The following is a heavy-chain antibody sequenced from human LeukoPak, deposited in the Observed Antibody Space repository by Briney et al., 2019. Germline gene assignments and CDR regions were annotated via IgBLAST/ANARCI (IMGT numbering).Heavy chain of an antibody. CDR1: GFTFSSYA. CDR3: AKVPAKGYCSNGVCYFDY. CDR2: ISGSGGST. J-gene: IGHJ4*02. D-gene: IGHD2-8*01. V-gene: IGHV3-23*01. Sequence: GGSLRLSCAASGFTFSSYAMSWVRQAPGKGLEWVSAISGSGGSTYYADSVKGRFTISRDNSKNTLYLQMNSLRAEDTAVYYCAKVPAKGYCSNGVCYFDYWGQGTLVTVSS.